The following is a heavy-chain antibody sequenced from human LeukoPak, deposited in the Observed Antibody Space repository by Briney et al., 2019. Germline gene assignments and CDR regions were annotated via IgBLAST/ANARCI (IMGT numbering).Heavy chain of an antibody. CDR1: GYTFTSYA. J-gene: IGHJ5*02. CDR2: INAGNGNT. V-gene: IGHV1-3*03. Sequence: ASVKVSCKASGYTFTSYAMHWVRQAPGQRLEWMGWINAGNGNTKYSQEFQGRVTITRDTSASTAYMELSSLRSEDMAVYYCARDSSGSYYRSWFDPWGQGTLVTVSS. CDR3: ARDSSGSYYRSWFDP. D-gene: IGHD1-26*01.